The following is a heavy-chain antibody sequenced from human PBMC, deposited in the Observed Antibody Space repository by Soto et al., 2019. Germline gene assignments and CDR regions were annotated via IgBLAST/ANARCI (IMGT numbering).Heavy chain of an antibody. CDR2: ISGSGGST. J-gene: IGHJ5*02. V-gene: IGHV3-23*01. CDR3: AKDRDFWSGYKDWFDP. D-gene: IGHD3-3*01. CDR1: GFTFSSYA. Sequence: GGPLRLSCAASGFTFSSYAMSWVRQAPGKGLEWVSAISGSGGSTYYADSVKGRFTISRDNSKNTLYLQMNSLRAEDTAVYYCAKDRDFWSGYKDWFDPWGQGTLVTVSS.